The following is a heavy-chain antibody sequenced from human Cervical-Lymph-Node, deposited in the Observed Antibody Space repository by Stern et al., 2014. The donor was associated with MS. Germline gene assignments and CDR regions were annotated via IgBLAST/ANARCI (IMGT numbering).Heavy chain of an antibody. J-gene: IGHJ4*02. CDR2: IYYSGST. CDR1: GGSISSGGYY. V-gene: IGHV4-31*03. D-gene: IGHD3-3*01. CDR3: VRGPITITGVETYFDL. Sequence: QVQLQESGPGLVKPSQTLSLTCTVSGGSISSGGYYWSWISQHPGKGLEWIGYIYYSGSTYYNPSLKSRPIMSVDTSRNQFSLKVSSVTAADTAVYYCVRGPITITGVETYFDLWGQGTLVTVSS.